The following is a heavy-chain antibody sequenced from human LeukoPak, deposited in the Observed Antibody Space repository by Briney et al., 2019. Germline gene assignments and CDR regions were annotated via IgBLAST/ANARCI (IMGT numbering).Heavy chain of an antibody. CDR1: GGSISSGGYY. J-gene: IGHJ4*02. D-gene: IGHD5-12*01. CDR3: ARYSGYDDSGFDY. V-gene: IGHV4-31*03. CDR2: IYYSGST. Sequence: SETLSLTCTVPGGSISSGGYYWSWIRQHPGNGLEWIGYIYYSGSTYYNPALKSRVTISVDTSKNQFSLKLSSVTAADTAVYYCARYSGYDDSGFDYWGQGTLVTVSS.